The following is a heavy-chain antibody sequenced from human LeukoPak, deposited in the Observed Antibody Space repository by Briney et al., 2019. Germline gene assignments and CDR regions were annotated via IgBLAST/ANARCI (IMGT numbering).Heavy chain of an antibody. Sequence: GGSLRLSCAASGFTFSNAWMSWVRQAPGKGLEWVGRIKSETDGGTTDYAAPVKGRFTISRDDSKNTLYLQMNSLKTEDTAVYYCTTVVVVPAAYDAFDIWGQGTMVTVSS. CDR2: IKSETDGGTT. J-gene: IGHJ3*02. CDR3: TTVVVVPAAYDAFDI. CDR1: GFTFSNAW. V-gene: IGHV3-15*01. D-gene: IGHD2-2*01.